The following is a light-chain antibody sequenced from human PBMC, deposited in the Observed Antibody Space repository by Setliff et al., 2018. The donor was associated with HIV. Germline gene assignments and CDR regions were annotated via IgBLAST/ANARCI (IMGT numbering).Light chain of an antibody. CDR2: AAS. CDR3: QQSYSTPST. CDR1: QNISSY. J-gene: IGKJ1*01. Sequence: DIQMTQSPSSLSASVGDRVTITRRASQNISSYLNWYQQKPGKAPKLLIYAASSLHSGVPSRFSGSGSGTDFTLTISSLQPEDFATYYCQQSYSTPSTFGQGTKVDIK. V-gene: IGKV1-39*01.